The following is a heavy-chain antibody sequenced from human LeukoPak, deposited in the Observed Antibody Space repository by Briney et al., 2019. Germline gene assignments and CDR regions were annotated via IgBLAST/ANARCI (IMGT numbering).Heavy chain of an antibody. J-gene: IGHJ4*02. Sequence: PSETLSLTCAVYGGSFSGYYWSWIRQPPGKGLEWIGEINHSGSTNYNPSLKSRVTISVDTSKNQFSLKLSSVTAADTAVYYCARGRWATTTSCYFDYWGQGTLVTVSS. CDR2: INHSGST. CDR3: ARGRWATTTSCYFDY. CDR1: GGSFSGYY. D-gene: IGHD5-12*01. V-gene: IGHV4-34*01.